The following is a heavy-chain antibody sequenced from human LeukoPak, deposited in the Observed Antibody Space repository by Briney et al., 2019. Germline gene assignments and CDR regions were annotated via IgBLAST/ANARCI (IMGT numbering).Heavy chain of an antibody. CDR2: IDPSDSYT. D-gene: IGHD4-17*01. CDR3: ARLGPGDYAPYYYYYGMDV. CDR1: GYSFTSYW. J-gene: IGHJ6*02. V-gene: IGHV5-10-1*01. Sequence: GESLKISCKGSGYSFTSYWISWVRQMPGKGLEWMGRIDPSDSYTNFRPSFQGHVTISADKSISTAYLQWSSLKASDTAMYYCARLGPGDYAPYYYYYGMDVWGQGTTVTVSS.